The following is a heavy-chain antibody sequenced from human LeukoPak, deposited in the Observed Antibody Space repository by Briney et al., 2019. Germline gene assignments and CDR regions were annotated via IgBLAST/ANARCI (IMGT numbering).Heavy chain of an antibody. J-gene: IGHJ3*01. CDR1: GFDFSTQW. Sequence: PGGSLRLSCAASGFDFSTQWMSWVRQAPGKGLEWVANIKPDGSQKYYVDSVKGRFTISRDNAKNSVYLQMNSLRAEDTAVYYCAHTSLWGQGTRVTVSS. CDR3: AHTSL. D-gene: IGHD5-18*01. CDR2: IKPDGSQK. V-gene: IGHV3-7*01.